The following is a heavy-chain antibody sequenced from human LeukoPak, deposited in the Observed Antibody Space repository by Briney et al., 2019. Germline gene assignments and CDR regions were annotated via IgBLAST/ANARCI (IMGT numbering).Heavy chain of an antibody. Sequence: GESLKISCEGSGYSFTSYWIGWVRQMPGKGLEWMGIIYPGDSDTRYSPSFQGQVTISADKSISTAYLQWSSLKASDTAMYYCARHWFGCSSTSCYLDVWGKGTTVTVSS. CDR2: IYPGDSDT. D-gene: IGHD2-2*01. J-gene: IGHJ6*04. CDR1: GYSFTSYW. V-gene: IGHV5-51*01. CDR3: ARHWFGCSSTSCYLDV.